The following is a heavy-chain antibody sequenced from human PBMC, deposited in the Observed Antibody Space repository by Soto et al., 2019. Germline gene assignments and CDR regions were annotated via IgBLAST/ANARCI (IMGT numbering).Heavy chain of an antibody. CDR1: GYTFTSYD. CDR3: ARSPIRRRNWFDP. V-gene: IGHV1-8*01. CDR2: MNPNSGNT. J-gene: IGHJ5*02. Sequence: ASVKVSCKASGYTFTSYDINWVRQATGQGLEWMGWMNPNSGNTGYAQKFQDRVTMTRNTSISTAYMELSSLRSEDTAVYYCARSPIRRRNWFDPWGQGTLVTVSS.